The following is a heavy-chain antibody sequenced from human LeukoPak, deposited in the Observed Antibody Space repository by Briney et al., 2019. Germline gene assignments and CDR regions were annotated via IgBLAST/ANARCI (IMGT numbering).Heavy chain of an antibody. J-gene: IGHJ4*02. Sequence: GGCLRLSCAASGFIFSDYWMSWVRQAPGKGLEWVANIKQDGSEKYYMDSVKGRFTIYRDNAKNSLYLQMNSLRAEDTAVYYCARDRSSSLNYWGQGTLVTVSS. V-gene: IGHV3-7*01. CDR3: ARDRSSSLNY. D-gene: IGHD6-6*01. CDR1: GFIFSDYW. CDR2: IKQDGSEK.